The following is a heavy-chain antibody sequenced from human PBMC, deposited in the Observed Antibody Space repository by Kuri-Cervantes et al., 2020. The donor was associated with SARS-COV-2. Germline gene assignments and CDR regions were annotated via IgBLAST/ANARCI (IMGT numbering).Heavy chain of an antibody. CDR3: AHRMDYGDYANWFDP. Sequence: SGPTLVKPTQTLTLTCTFSGFSLSTSGMCVSWIRQPPGKALEWLALIDWDDDKYYSTSLKTRLTITKDTSKNQVVLTMTNMDPVDTATYYCAHRMDYGDYANWFDPWGQGTLVTVSS. CDR1: GFSLSTSGMC. V-gene: IGHV2-70*12. CDR2: IDWDDDK. J-gene: IGHJ5*02. D-gene: IGHD4-17*01.